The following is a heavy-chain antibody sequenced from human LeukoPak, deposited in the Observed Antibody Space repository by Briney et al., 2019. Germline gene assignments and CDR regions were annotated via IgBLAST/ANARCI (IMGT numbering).Heavy chain of an antibody. CDR1: GYTFTSYY. Sequence: GASVKVSCKASGYTFTSYYMHWVRQAPGQGLDWMGIINPSGGSTSYAQEFQGRVTMTRDTSTSTVYMELSSLRSEDTAVYYCARDADQLLWGYYFDYWGQGTLVTVSS. D-gene: IGHD2-2*01. CDR3: ARDADQLLWGYYFDY. J-gene: IGHJ4*02. CDR2: INPSGGST. V-gene: IGHV1-46*01.